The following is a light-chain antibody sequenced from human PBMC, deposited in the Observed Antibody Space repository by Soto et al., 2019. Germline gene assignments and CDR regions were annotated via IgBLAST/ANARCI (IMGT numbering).Light chain of an antibody. CDR2: DVS. CDR1: SSDVGGYNF. Sequence: QSALTQPRSVSGSPGQSVTISCTGTSSDVGGYNFVSWYQQYPGKAPKLIIHDVSKRPSGVPDRFSGSKSGNTASLTISGLQAEDEADYYCCSYAGTYTLWVFGGGTKLTVL. J-gene: IGLJ3*02. CDR3: CSYAGTYTLWV. V-gene: IGLV2-11*01.